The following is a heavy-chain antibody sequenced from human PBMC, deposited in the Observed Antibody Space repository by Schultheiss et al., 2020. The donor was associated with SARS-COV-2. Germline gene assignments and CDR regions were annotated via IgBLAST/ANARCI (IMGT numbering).Heavy chain of an antibody. D-gene: IGHD6-19*01. Sequence: TLSLTCAVSGYSISSGYYWGWIRQPPGKALEWLALIDWDDDKYYSTSLKTRLTISKDTSKNQVVLTMTNMDPVDTATYYCARMGYSSGWSDFDYWGQGTLVTVSS. CDR3: ARMGYSSGWSDFDY. CDR2: IDWDDDK. J-gene: IGHJ4*02. CDR1: GYSISSGYYW. V-gene: IGHV2-70*18.